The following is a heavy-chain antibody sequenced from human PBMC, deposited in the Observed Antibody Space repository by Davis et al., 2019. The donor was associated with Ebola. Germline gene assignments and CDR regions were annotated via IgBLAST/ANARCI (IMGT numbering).Heavy chain of an antibody. V-gene: IGHV3-30*18. J-gene: IGHJ4*02. Sequence: GESLKISCAASGFTFSDYYMSWIRQAPGKGLEWVAGISNNGGNKYYADSVKGRFTISRDNSKNALYLQMNSLRGEDTAVYYCAKTLVREVMVYASYFDYWGQGTLVTVSS. CDR1: GFTFSDYY. CDR2: ISNNGGNK. D-gene: IGHD2-8*01. CDR3: AKTLVREVMVYASYFDY.